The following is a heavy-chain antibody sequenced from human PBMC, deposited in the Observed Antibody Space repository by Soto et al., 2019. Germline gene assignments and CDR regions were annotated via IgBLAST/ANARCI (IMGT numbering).Heavy chain of an antibody. D-gene: IGHD3-3*01. CDR3: RRRWGGYYRKP. Sequence: PLRLSCAPSGFTFISYARSWVRQPPGKGLEWVSAISGSGGRTYYADSVKGRCSITRDHYKNRLHLHMNSLRADATAVYYCRRRWGGYYRKPWGQGTMVTVAS. CDR1: GFTFISYA. V-gene: IGHV3-23*01. CDR2: ISGSGGRT. J-gene: IGHJ5*02.